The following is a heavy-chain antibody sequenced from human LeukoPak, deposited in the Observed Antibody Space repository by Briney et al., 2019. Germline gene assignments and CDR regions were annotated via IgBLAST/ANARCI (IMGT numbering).Heavy chain of an antibody. Sequence: AASVKVSCKASGYTFTSYGISWVRQAPGQGLEWMGWISAYNGNTNYAQKLQGRVTMTTDTSTSTAYMELRSLRSDDTAVYYCARGVERMITFGGVIVKSFDYWGQGTLVTVSS. J-gene: IGHJ4*02. CDR2: ISAYNGNT. CDR1: GYTFTSYG. D-gene: IGHD3-16*02. CDR3: ARGVERMITFGGVIVKSFDY. V-gene: IGHV1-18*01.